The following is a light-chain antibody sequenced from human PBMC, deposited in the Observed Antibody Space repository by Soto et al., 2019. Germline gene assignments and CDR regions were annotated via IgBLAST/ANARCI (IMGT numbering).Light chain of an antibody. CDR2: EVT. V-gene: IGLV2-14*01. CDR3: SSYTSRSTLV. Sequence: QSALTQPASVSGSPGQSITISCTGTNNDVGGYDYVSWFQQHPGKAPKLMIYEVTYRPSAVSNRFSGSKSGNTASLTISGLQAEDEADYYCSSYTSRSTLVFGGGTKLTVL. J-gene: IGLJ2*01. CDR1: NNDVGGYDY.